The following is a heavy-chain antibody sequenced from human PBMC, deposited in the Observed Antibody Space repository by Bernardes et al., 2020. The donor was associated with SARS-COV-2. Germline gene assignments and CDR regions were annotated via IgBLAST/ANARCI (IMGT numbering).Heavy chain of an antibody. CDR3: AHKPRSSRRTLGFQNDYWYFDF. Sequence: SGPTLVKPTQTLTLTCTFSGFSLSTSGVGVGWIRQPPGKALEWLALIYWDDDKRYSPSLKSRLTITKDTSKNQVVLTMTNMDPVDTATYYCAHKPRSSRRTLGFQNDYWYFDFWGRGTLVTVSS. V-gene: IGHV2-5*02. J-gene: IGHJ2*01. CDR2: IYWDDDK. CDR1: GFSLSTSGVG. D-gene: IGHD6-13*01.